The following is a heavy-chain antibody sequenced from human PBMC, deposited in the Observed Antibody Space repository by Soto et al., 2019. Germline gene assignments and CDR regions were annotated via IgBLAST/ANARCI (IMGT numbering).Heavy chain of an antibody. Sequence: SETLSLTCTVSGGSISSGDYYWSWIRQPPGKGLEWIGYIYYSGSTYYNPSLKSRDTISVDTSKNQFSLKLSSVTAADTAAFYCAGEPKGGPAAGAFDLWGQGTMVTVSS. CDR2: IYYSGST. V-gene: IGHV4-30-4*01. J-gene: IGHJ3*01. CDR1: GGSISSGDYY. CDR3: AGEPKGGPAAGAFDL. D-gene: IGHD6-25*01.